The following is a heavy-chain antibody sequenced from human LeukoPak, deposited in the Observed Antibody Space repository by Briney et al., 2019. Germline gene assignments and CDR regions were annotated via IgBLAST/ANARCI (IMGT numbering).Heavy chain of an antibody. Sequence: ASVKASCKASGYTFISYDINWVRQATGQGLEWMGWMNPNSGNTGYAQKFQGRVTMTRNTSISTAYMELSSLRSEDTAVYYCAREPPPRGQTPMNDAFDIWGQGTMVTVSS. CDR2: MNPNSGNT. CDR1: GYTFISYD. D-gene: IGHD5-24*01. J-gene: IGHJ3*02. V-gene: IGHV1-8*01. CDR3: AREPPPRGQTPMNDAFDI.